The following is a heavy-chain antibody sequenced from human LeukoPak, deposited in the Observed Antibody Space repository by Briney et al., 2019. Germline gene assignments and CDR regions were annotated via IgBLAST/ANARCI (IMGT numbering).Heavy chain of an antibody. CDR2: IYYSGST. CDR3: VRSLPDYYGSGNSYYYYMDV. V-gene: IGHV4-59*01. Sequence: SETLSLTCTVSGGSISSYYWSWIRQPPGKGLEWIGYIYYSGSTNYNPSLKSRVTISVDTSKNQFSLKLSSVTAADTAVYYCVRSLPDYYGSGNSYYYYMDVWGKGTTVTVSS. CDR1: GGSISSYY. J-gene: IGHJ6*03. D-gene: IGHD3-10*01.